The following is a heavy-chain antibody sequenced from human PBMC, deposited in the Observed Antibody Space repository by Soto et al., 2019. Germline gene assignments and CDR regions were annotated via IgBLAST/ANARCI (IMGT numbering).Heavy chain of an antibody. CDR3: VKDVGYCSSTTCYSPRNHYFDA. CDR2: IKFDGSEK. J-gene: IGHJ5*02. Sequence: GGSLRLSCAASGFTFSDYWMSWVRQAPGKGPEWVANIKFDGSEKQYVDSVKGRFSISRDNSRNSLFLQMNSLRAGDTAVYYCVKDVGYCSSTTCYSPRNHYFDAWGQGTLVTVSS. D-gene: IGHD2-2*01. V-gene: IGHV3-7*03. CDR1: GFTFSDYW.